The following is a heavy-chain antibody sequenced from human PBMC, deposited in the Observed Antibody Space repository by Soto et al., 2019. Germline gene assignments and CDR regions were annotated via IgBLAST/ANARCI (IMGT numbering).Heavy chain of an antibody. J-gene: IGHJ4*02. D-gene: IGHD3-3*01. Sequence: GGSLRLSCAASGFTFSSYAMSWVRQAPGKGLEWVSAISGSGGSTYYADSVKGRFTISRDNSKNTLYLQMNSLRAEDTAVYYCAKVPNFNYDFWSGYPTYFDYWGQGTLVTVSS. CDR2: ISGSGGST. V-gene: IGHV3-23*01. CDR1: GFTFSSYA. CDR3: AKVPNFNYDFWSGYPTYFDY.